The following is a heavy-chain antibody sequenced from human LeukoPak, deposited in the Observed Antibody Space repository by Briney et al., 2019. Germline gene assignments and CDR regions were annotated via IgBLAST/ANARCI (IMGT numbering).Heavy chain of an antibody. CDR3: ATTDPYYDFWSGPNWFDP. CDR1: GGTFSSYT. J-gene: IGHJ5*02. Sequence: ASVKVSCKASGGTFSSYTISWVRQAPGQRLEWMGRIIPILGIANYAQKFQGRVTITADKSTSTAYMELSSLRSEDTAVYYCATTDPYYDFWSGPNWFDPWGQGTLVTVSS. CDR2: IIPILGIA. V-gene: IGHV1-69*02. D-gene: IGHD3-3*01.